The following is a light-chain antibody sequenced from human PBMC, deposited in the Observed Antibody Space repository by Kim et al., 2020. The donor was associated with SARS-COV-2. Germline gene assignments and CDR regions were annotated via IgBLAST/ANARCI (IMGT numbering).Light chain of an antibody. CDR2: AAS. J-gene: IGKJ1*01. V-gene: IGKV1-39*01. CDR3: QQSYSTPWT. CDR1: QSISTY. Sequence: ASVGNRVTITCRASQSISTYLNWYQHRPGKAPKLLIYAASSLQSGVPSRFSGSGSGTDFTLTISSLQAEDFATYYCQQSYSTPWTFGQGTKVDIK.